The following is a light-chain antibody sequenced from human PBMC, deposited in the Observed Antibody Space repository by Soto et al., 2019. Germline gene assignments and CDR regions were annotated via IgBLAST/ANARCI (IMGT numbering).Light chain of an antibody. CDR1: QSVGSY. CDR3: QQRSNWPPTWT. CDR2: DAS. J-gene: IGKJ1*01. V-gene: IGKV3-11*01. Sequence: EIVLTQSPATLSLSPGERATLSCRDSQSVGSYLAWYQQKPGQAPRLLIYDASNRATGITARFSGSGSGTDFTLTISSLEPEDFAVYYCQQRSNWPPTWTFGQGTKVEIK.